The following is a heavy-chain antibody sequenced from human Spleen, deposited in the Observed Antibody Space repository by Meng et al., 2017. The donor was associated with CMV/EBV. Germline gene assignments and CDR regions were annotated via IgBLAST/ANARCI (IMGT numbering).Heavy chain of an antibody. CDR2: INPRGGTT. Sequence: SCKASGYTFTTYYMHWVRQAPGQGFEYMGIINPRGGTTHYAQKFQGRVTMTIDTSTSTVYMELSSLRSEDTAVYYCARDPGVGFFDLWGRGTLVTVSS. J-gene: IGHJ2*01. D-gene: IGHD3-10*01. CDR1: GYTFTTYY. CDR3: ARDPGVGFFDL. V-gene: IGHV1-46*01.